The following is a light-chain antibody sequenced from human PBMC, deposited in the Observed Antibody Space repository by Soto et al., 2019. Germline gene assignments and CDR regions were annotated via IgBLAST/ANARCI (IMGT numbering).Light chain of an antibody. Sequence: DIVMTQTPLSSPVTLGQPASISCRSSQSLVHSDGNTYLSWLHQRPGQPPRLLIYEISKRFSGVPDRFSGSGAGTDFTLKISKGEPEDVGVYYCMQTTQSWAFGQGTKVEIE. CDR2: EIS. J-gene: IGKJ1*01. V-gene: IGKV2-24*01. CDR1: QSLVHSDGNTY. CDR3: MQTTQSWA.